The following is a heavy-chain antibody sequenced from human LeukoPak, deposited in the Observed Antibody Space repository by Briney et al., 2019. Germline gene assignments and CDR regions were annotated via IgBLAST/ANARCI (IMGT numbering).Heavy chain of an antibody. Sequence: PGRSLRPSCAASGFTFDDYAMHWVRQAPGKGLEWVSGISWNSGSIGYADSAKGRFTISRDNAKNSLYLQMNSLRAEDTALYYCAKAYGSLGYSYGLDAFDIWAKGQWSPSLQ. CDR3: AKAYGSLGYSYGLDAFDI. V-gene: IGHV3-9*01. J-gene: IGHJ3*02. CDR1: GFTFDDYA. CDR2: ISWNSGSI. D-gene: IGHD5-18*01.